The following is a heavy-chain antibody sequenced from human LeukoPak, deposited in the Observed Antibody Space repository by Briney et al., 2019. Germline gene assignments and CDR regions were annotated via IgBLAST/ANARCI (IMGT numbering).Heavy chain of an antibody. CDR1: GFTFSSYA. CDR2: ISGSGGST. V-gene: IGHV3-23*01. CDR3: ANTGIKATVTTNY. J-gene: IGHJ4*02. D-gene: IGHD4-17*01. Sequence: GGSLRLSCAASGFTFSSYAMSWVRQAPGKGLEWVSAISGSGGSTYYADPVKGRFTISRDNAKNSLYLQMNSLRAEDTAVYYCANTGIKATVTTNYWGQGTLVTASS.